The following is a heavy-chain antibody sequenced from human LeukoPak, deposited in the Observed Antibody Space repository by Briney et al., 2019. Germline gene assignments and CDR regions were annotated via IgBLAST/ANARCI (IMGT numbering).Heavy chain of an antibody. CDR2: IFHGGTT. D-gene: IGHD2-21*02. CDR1: GGSINSISSSDS. J-gene: IGHJ5*02. Sequence: SETLSLTCAVSGGSINSISSSDSWSWVRQPPGKGLEWIGEIFHGGTTNYNPSFKSRVTISLDTSKNQFSLDLNSVTAADTAIYYCARVTHVVVTALGNWFDPWGQGTLVTVSS. CDR3: ARVTHVVVTALGNWFDP. V-gene: IGHV4-4*02.